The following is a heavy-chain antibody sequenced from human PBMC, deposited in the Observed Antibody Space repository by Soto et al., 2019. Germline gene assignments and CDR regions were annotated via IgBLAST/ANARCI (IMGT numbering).Heavy chain of an antibody. CDR2: IYYSGIT. CDR3: ARHGSN. CDR1: GVSISNSSYY. V-gene: IGHV4-39*01. J-gene: IGHJ4*02. Sequence: ASETLSLTCTVSGVSISNSSYYWGWIRRPPGKGLEWIGTIYYSGITYYNPSLKSRVTISVDTSKNQFSLKLTSVTAADTAVYYCARHGSNWGQGTLDTVSS.